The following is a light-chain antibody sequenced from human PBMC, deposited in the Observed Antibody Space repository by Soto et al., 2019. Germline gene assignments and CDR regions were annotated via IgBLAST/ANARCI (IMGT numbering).Light chain of an antibody. CDR3: SSYAGSNKGDV. J-gene: IGLJ1*01. V-gene: IGLV2-8*01. CDR2: EVS. Sequence: QSVLTQPPSASGSPGQSVTISCTGTSSDGGGYNYVSWYQQHPGKAPKLMIYEVSKRPSGVPDRFSGSKSGNTASLTVSGLQAEDEADYYCSSYAGSNKGDVFGTGTKLTVL. CDR1: SSDGGGYNY.